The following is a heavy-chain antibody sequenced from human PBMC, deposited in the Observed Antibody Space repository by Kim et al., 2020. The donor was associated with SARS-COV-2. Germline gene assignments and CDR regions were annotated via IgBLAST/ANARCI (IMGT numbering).Heavy chain of an antibody. CDR1: GGSFSGYY. CDR3: ARIGGYDFWSGYPHYYYYYGMDV. D-gene: IGHD3-3*01. CDR2: INHSGST. Sequence: SETLSLTCAVYGGSFSGYYWSWIRQPPGKGLEWIGEINHSGSTNYNPSLKSRVTISVDTSKNQFSLKLSSVTAADTAVYYCARIGGYDFWSGYPHYYYYYGMDVWGQGTTVTVSS. J-gene: IGHJ6*02. V-gene: IGHV4-34*01.